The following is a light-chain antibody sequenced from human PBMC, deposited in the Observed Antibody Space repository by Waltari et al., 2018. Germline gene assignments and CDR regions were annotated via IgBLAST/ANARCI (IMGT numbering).Light chain of an antibody. J-gene: IGKJ1*01. Sequence: DIQMTQSPSTLSASVGDRVTIACRASQSISNWLAWYQQKPGKAPKLLIYQASSLESGVPSRFSGSGSGTEFTLTISSLQPDDFATYYCQQYSSYSWTFGQGTKVEIK. V-gene: IGKV1-5*03. CDR3: QQYSSYSWT. CDR2: QAS. CDR1: QSISNW.